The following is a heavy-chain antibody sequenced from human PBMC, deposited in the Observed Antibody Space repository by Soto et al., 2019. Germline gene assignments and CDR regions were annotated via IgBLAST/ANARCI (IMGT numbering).Heavy chain of an antibody. CDR2: ISSGSDYT. J-gene: IGHJ4*02. Sequence: QVRLVESGGGLVKTGGSLRLSCAASGFSFSDFYMSWIRQAPAKGLEWVSYISSGSDYTDYADSVKGRFTISRDNAEKSLDLQMDSLRVEDTAIYYCAREVRGQFDHWGQGTLVTVSS. V-gene: IGHV3-11*06. CDR3: AREVRGQFDH. D-gene: IGHD2-21*01. CDR1: GFSFSDFY.